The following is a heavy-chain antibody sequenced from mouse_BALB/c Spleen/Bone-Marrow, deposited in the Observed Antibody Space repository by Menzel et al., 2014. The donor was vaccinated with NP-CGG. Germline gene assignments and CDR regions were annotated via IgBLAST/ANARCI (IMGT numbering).Heavy chain of an antibody. V-gene: IGHV4-1*02. D-gene: IGHD1-2*01. J-gene: IGHJ2*01. CDR3: ARLSYYGLTDY. Sequence: DVMLVESGGGLVQPGGSLKLSCTASGFDFSRNWMSWVRQAPGKGLQWIGEINPESSTINYTPSLKDKFIISRDNAKNTLYLQMSRVRSEDTALYYCARLSYYGLTDYWGQGTTLTVSS. CDR1: GFDFSRNW. CDR2: INPESSTI.